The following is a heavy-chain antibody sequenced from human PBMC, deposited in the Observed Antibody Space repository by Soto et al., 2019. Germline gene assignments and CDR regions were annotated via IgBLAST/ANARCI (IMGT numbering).Heavy chain of an antibody. CDR2: IYSGGST. J-gene: IGHJ4*02. CDR1: GFTVSGKY. CDR3: AGSSISAHGGIMAY. D-gene: IGHD2-2*01. V-gene: IGHV3-66*01. Sequence: GGSLRLSCAASGFTVSGKYMSWVRQAPGKGLEWVSLIYSGGSTDYADSVKGRFTISSDNSKNTVYLQMNSLRAEDTAVYYCAGSSISAHGGIMAYWGQGTLVTVSS.